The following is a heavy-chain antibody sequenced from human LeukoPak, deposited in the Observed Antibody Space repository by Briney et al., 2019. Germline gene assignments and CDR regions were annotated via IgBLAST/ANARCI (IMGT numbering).Heavy chain of an antibody. D-gene: IGHD6-19*01. Sequence: GGSLRLSCAASGFTFSSYAMSWVRQAPGKGLECVSAISGGGPVTYYTDSVKGRFTTSRDNSKNTLYLEMNSLRAEDTAVYYCARRGSSGWYDYWGQGTLVTVSS. J-gene: IGHJ4*02. CDR1: GFTFSSYA. V-gene: IGHV3-23*01. CDR2: ISGGGPVT. CDR3: ARRGSSGWYDY.